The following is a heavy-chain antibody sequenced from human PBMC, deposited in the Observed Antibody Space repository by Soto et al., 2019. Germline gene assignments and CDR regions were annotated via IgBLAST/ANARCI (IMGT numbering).Heavy chain of an antibody. D-gene: IGHD5-12*01. Sequence: QLQLQESGPGLVKPSETLSLTCTVSGGSISSSSYYWGWIRQPPGKGLEWIGSIYYSGSTYYNPSLKSRVTISVDTSKNQFSLKLSSVTAADTAVYYCARSEMATIYDAFDIWGQGTMVTVSS. CDR1: GGSISSSSYY. CDR3: ARSEMATIYDAFDI. J-gene: IGHJ3*02. V-gene: IGHV4-39*01. CDR2: IYYSGST.